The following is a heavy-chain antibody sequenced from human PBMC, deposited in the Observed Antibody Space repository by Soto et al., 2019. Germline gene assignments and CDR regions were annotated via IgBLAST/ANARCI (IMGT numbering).Heavy chain of an antibody. V-gene: IGHV3-53*05. CDR3: ARDPVRWELLYPDY. Sequence: EVHLVETGGGLIQPGGSLRLSCAASGLSVSSSDMSWVRQASGKGLEWVSVIYSGGSTHDADSVKGRFTISRDNSKSTLYLQMNTLRPEDTAVYYCARDPVRWELLYPDYWGQGTLVTVSS. J-gene: IGHJ4*02. CDR1: GLSVSSSD. CDR2: IYSGGST. D-gene: IGHD1-26*01.